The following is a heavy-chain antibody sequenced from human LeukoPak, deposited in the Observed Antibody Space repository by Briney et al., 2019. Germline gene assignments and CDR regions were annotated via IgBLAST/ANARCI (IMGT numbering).Heavy chain of an antibody. D-gene: IGHD6-6*01. J-gene: IGHJ4*02. CDR3: MAESSSPWEGY. Sequence: GSLRLSCADSGFTFSRHLIDWVRQAPGKGLEGVANIKEDGSVKNYVDSVKGRFTISRDNAKNSLYLQMNSLRAEDTAVYYCMAESSSPWEGYWGQGTLVTVSS. V-gene: IGHV3-7*01. CDR1: GFTFSRHL. CDR2: IKEDGSVK.